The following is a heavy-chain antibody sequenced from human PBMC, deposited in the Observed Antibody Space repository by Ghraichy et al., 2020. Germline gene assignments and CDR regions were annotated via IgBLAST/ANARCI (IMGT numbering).Heavy chain of an antibody. CDR1: GYTFTSYA. D-gene: IGHD1-26*01. Sequence: GPCKASGYTFTSYAMNWVRQAPGQGLEWMGWINTNTGNPTYAQGFTGRFVFSLDTSVSTAYLQISSLKAEDTAVYYCAREVSGSLDYFDYWGQGTLVTVSS. CDR3: AREVSGSLDYFDY. V-gene: IGHV7-4-1*02. J-gene: IGHJ4*02. CDR2: INTNTGNP.